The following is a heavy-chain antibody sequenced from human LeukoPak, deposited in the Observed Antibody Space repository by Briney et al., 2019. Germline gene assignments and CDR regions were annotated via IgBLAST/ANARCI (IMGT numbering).Heavy chain of an antibody. CDR3: ARYYSKDQGNLLIDY. J-gene: IGHJ4*02. V-gene: IGHV5-51*01. CDR2: IYPGDSDT. CDR1: GYSFTSYW. D-gene: IGHD4-11*01. Sequence: GGSLRLSCKGSGYSFTSYWIGWVRQMPGKGLEWMGIIYPGDSDTRYSPSFQGQVTISADKSISTAYLQWSSLKASDTAMYCCARYYSKDQGNLLIDYWGQGTLVTVSS.